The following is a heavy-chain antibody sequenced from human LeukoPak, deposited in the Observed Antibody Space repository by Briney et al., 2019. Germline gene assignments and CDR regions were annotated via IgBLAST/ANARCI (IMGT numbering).Heavy chain of an antibody. D-gene: IGHD2-8*01. CDR1: GFTFSTYA. CDR2: ISGYGGNT. CDR3: AKWSPYYFDY. V-gene: IGHV3-64*04. Sequence: GGSLRLSCSASGFTFSTYAMHWVRQAPGKGLEYVSSISGYGGNTYYADSVKGRFTISRDNSKNTLFLHMNSLRAEDTAVYYCAKWSPYYFDYWGQGTLVTVSS. J-gene: IGHJ4*02.